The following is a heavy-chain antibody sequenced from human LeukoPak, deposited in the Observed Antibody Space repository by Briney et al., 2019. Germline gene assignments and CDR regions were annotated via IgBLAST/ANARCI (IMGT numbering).Heavy chain of an antibody. D-gene: IGHD1-26*01. CDR1: GFTFSSYG. Sequence: PGGSLRLSCAASGFTFSSYGMHWVRQAPGKGLEWVAVISYDGSNKYYADSVKGRFTISRDNSKNTLYLQMNSLRAEDTAVYYCAKMATVGGSYSAGYFDYWGQGTLVTVSS. V-gene: IGHV3-30*18. CDR2: ISYDGSNK. J-gene: IGHJ4*02. CDR3: AKMATVGGSYSAGYFDY.